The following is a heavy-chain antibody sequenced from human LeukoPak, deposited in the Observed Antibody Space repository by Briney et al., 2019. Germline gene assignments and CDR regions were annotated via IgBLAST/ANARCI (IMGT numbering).Heavy chain of an antibody. D-gene: IGHD6-19*01. CDR1: GYTFTSYD. J-gene: IGHJ5*02. V-gene: IGHV1-8*01. Sequence: ASVKVSCKASGYTFTSYDINWVRQATGQGLEWMGWMNPNSGNTGYAQKFQGRVTMTRNTSISTAYMELSSLRSEDTAVYSCARGPTAVAATEDWFDPWGQGTLVTVSS. CDR3: ARGPTAVAATEDWFDP. CDR2: MNPNSGNT.